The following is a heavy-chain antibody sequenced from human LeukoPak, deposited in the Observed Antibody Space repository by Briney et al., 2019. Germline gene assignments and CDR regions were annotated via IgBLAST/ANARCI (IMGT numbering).Heavy chain of an antibody. CDR2: FDSEDGVT. J-gene: IGHJ4*02. V-gene: IGHV1-24*01. CDR3: ATLPGYTSAWTPTDY. CDR1: GYPLSDLS. D-gene: IGHD6-19*01. Sequence: GASVKVSCKVSGYPLSDLSIHWVRQAPGKGLEWMGGFDSEDGVTIYAQKFQGRVTMTEDTSTDTAYMELSGLKSEDTALYFCATLPGYTSAWTPTDYWGQGTLVTVS.